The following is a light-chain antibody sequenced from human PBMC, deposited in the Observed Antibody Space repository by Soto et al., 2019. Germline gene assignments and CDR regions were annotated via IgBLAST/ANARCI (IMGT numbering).Light chain of an antibody. CDR3: SAWDTSLSGGV. CDR2: ENN. V-gene: IGLV1-51*02. J-gene: IGLJ3*02. Sequence: QSVLTQPPSVSAAPGQKVTISCSGSSSNIGSDFVSWYQQHPGTAPQLLIYENNKRPSGIPDRFSGSKSATSATLGITGLQTGDEADYYCSAWDTSLSGGVFGGGTQLTVL. CDR1: SSNIGSDF.